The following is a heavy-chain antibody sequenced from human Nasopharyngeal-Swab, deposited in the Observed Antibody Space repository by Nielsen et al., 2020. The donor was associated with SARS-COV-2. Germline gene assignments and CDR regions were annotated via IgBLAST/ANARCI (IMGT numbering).Heavy chain of an antibody. CDR1: GFTFSSYA. V-gene: IGHV3-30-3*01. Sequence: GGSLRLSCAASGFTFSSYAMHWVRQAPGKGLEWVAVISYDGSNKYCADSVKGRFTISRDNSKNTLYLQMNSLRAEDTAVYCCARSYYGAYYYGMDVWGQGTTVTVSS. CDR3: ARSYYGAYYYGMDV. J-gene: IGHJ6*02. CDR2: ISYDGSNK. D-gene: IGHD4-17*01.